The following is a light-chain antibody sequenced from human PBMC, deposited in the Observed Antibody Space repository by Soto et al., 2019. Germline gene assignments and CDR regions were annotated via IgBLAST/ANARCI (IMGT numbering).Light chain of an antibody. Sequence: QPVLTQSPSASASLGASVKLTCTLSSGHSSYAIAWHQQQPEKGPRYLMKLDSDGSHTKGDAIPDRFSGSSSGAERYLTISRLQSEDEAGYYCQTWGTGIHVVFGGGTKLTVL. CDR2: LDSDGSH. CDR1: SGHSSYA. V-gene: IGLV4-69*01. CDR3: QTWGTGIHVV. J-gene: IGLJ2*01.